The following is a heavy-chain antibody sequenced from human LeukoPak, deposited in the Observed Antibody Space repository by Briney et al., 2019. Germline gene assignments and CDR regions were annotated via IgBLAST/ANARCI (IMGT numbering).Heavy chain of an antibody. CDR3: ARKEWVPYYFDY. D-gene: IGHD3-3*01. V-gene: IGHV4-59*01. Sequence: PSQTLSFTCTVSADSISTYYWSWIRQGPGKGLEWCGNISNSGSTNYKPSLRSRVTISVDPSKTQSSLKLTSVPAADPAVYYCARKEWVPYYFDYWGQGTLVTVSS. CDR2: ISNSGST. CDR1: ADSISTYY. J-gene: IGHJ4*02.